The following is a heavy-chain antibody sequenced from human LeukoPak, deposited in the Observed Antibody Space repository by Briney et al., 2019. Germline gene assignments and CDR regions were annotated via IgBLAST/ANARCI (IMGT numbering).Heavy chain of an antibody. J-gene: IGHJ4*02. D-gene: IGHD2-2*01. Sequence: GGSLRLSCAASGFIFSSYVMSWVRQAPGKGLEWVAALSSSGDTTYYADSVKGRFTISRDNAKNSLYLQMNSLRAEDTAVYYCASTYLPLNKDFDYWGQGTLVTVSS. CDR2: LSSSGDTT. CDR3: ASTYLPLNKDFDY. V-gene: IGHV3-23*01. CDR1: GFIFSSYV.